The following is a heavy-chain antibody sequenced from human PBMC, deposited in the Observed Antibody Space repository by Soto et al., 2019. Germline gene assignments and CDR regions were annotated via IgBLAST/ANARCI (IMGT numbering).Heavy chain of an antibody. J-gene: IGHJ4*02. CDR2: INAGNGNT. CDR3: ARDWGYSSGWGY. V-gene: IGHV1-3*01. D-gene: IGHD6-19*01. Sequence: QVQLVQSGAEVKKPGASVKVSCKASGYTFTSYAMHWVRQAPGQRLEWMGGINAGNGNTKYSQKFQGRVTITRDTSASTAYMELSSLRSEDPAVYYCARDWGYSSGWGYWGQGTLVPVSS. CDR1: GYTFTSYA.